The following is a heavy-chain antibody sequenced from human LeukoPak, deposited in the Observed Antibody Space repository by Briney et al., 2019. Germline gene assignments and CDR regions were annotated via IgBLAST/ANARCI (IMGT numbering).Heavy chain of an antibody. Sequence: GASVKVSCKASGGTFSSYAISWVRQAPGQGLEWMGGIIPIFGTANYAQKFQGRVTITADESTSTAYMELSSLRSEDTAVYYCARGDKYMVRGVTYPDYWGQGTLVTVSS. CDR1: GGTFSSYA. D-gene: IGHD3-10*01. CDR3: ARGDKYMVRGVTYPDY. V-gene: IGHV1-69*13. CDR2: IIPIFGTA. J-gene: IGHJ4*02.